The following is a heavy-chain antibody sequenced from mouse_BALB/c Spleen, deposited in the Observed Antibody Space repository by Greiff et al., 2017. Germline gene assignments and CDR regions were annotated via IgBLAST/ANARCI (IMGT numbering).Heavy chain of an antibody. CDR2: IDPSDSYT. Sequence: QVQLQQPGAELVKPGASVKLSCKASGYTFTSYWMYWVKQRPGQGLEWIGEIDPSDSYTNYNQKFKGKATLTVDNSSSTAYMQLSSLTSEDSAVYYCARRLRREGDAMDYWGQGTSVTVSS. CDR1: GYTFTSYW. J-gene: IGHJ4*01. CDR3: ARRLRREGDAMDY. V-gene: IGHV1-69*02. D-gene: IGHD2-2*01.